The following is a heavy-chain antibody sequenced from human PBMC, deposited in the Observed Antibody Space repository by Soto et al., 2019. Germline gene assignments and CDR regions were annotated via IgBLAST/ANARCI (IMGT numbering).Heavy chain of an antibody. V-gene: IGHV3-30*18. J-gene: IGHJ6*02. CDR1: GYTFSSYG. Sequence: QVQLVESGGGVVQPGRSLRLSCAASGYTFSSYGMHWVRQAPGKGLEWVAVISYDGSNKYYADSVKGRFTISRDNSKNTLYLQMNSLRAEDTAVYYCAKVRRITIFGVVIIDYYYGMDVWGQGTTVTVSS. CDR2: ISYDGSNK. D-gene: IGHD3-3*01. CDR3: AKVRRITIFGVVIIDYYYGMDV.